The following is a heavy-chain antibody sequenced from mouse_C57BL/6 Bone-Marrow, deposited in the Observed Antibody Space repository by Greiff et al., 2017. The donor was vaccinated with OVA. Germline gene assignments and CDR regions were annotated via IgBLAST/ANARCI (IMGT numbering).Heavy chain of an antibody. Sequence: VQLKQSGPGLAKPSQTLSLTCSVTGYSITSDYWNWIRKFPGNKLEYMGYISYSGSTYYNPSLKSRISITRDTSKNQYYLQLNSVTTEDTATYYCARGITTSSYWYFDVWGTGTTVTVSS. J-gene: IGHJ1*03. V-gene: IGHV3-8*01. CDR2: ISYSGST. CDR3: ARGITTSSYWYFDV. CDR1: GYSITSDY. D-gene: IGHD2-4*01.